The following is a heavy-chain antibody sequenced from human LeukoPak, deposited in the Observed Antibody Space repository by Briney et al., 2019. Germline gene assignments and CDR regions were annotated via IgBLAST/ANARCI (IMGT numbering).Heavy chain of an antibody. CDR3: ARSSSWYPNWFDP. J-gene: IGHJ5*02. D-gene: IGHD6-13*01. CDR2: ISSSGSTI. CDR1: GFTFSDYY. V-gene: IGHV3-11*01. Sequence: NAGGSLRLSCAASGFTFSDYYMSWIRQAPGKGLEWVSYISSSGSTIYYADSVKGRFTISRDNAKNSLYLQTNSLRAEDTAVYYCARSSSWYPNWFDPWGQGTLVTVSS.